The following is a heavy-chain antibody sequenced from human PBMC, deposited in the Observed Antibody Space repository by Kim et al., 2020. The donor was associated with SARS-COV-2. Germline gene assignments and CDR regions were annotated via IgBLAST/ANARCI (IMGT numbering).Heavy chain of an antibody. CDR1: GGSFSTFG. CDR2: IVPKFDAA. J-gene: IGHJ5*02. Sequence: SVKVSCKASGGSFSTFGVSWLRQAPGQGPEWMGGIVPKFDAAHYAQTFQDRLAITADESTGTVYMELMSLKSDDTAIYYCAREGPIATSGVYFDLWGQGTLVTVSS. V-gene: IGHV1-69*13. CDR3: AREGPIATSGVYFDL. D-gene: IGHD2-8*01.